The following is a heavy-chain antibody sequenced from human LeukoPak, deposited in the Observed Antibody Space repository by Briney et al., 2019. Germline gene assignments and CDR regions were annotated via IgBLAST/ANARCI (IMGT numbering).Heavy chain of an antibody. CDR1: GYTFTSYG. V-gene: IGHV1-18*01. D-gene: IGHD7-27*01. CDR2: ISAYNGNT. J-gene: IGHJ6*02. Sequence: ASVKVSCKASGYTFTSYGIIWVRQAPGQGLEWMGWISAYNGNTNYAQKLQGRVTMTTDTSTSTAYMELRSLRSDDTAVYYCALSAWELGLYYYYGMDVWGQGTTVTVSS. CDR3: ALSAWELGLYYYYGMDV.